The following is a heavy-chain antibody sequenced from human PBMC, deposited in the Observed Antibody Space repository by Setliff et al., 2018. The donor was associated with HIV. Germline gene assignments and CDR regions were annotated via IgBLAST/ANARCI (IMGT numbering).Heavy chain of an antibody. CDR2: IYHSGST. V-gene: IGHV4-38-2*01. Sequence: SETLSLTCAVSGYSISSGYYWGWIRQPPGKGLEWIGSIYHSGSTYYKSSLKSRVTISVDTSKNQFSLKLSSVTAADTAVYYCASSMGSHDAFDIWGQGTMVTVSS. CDR1: GYSISSGYY. J-gene: IGHJ3*02. D-gene: IGHD2-8*01. CDR3: ASSMGSHDAFDI.